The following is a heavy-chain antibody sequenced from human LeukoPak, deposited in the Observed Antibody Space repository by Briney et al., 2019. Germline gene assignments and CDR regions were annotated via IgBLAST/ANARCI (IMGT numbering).Heavy chain of an antibody. V-gene: IGHV4-4*07. Sequence: SETLSLTCTVSGGSISSYYWSWIRQPAGKGLEWIGRIYTSGSTNYNPSLKSRVTLSVDTSKNQFSLKLSSVTAADTAVYYCARHLHYYGSGSYYPETKYYYYYYMDVWGKGTTVTISS. CDR2: IYTSGST. D-gene: IGHD3-10*01. J-gene: IGHJ6*03. CDR1: GGSISSYY. CDR3: ARHLHYYGSGSYYPETKYYYYYYMDV.